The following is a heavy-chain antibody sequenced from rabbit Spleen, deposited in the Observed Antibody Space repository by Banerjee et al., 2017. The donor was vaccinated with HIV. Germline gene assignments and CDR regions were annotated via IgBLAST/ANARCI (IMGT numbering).Heavy chain of an antibody. V-gene: IGHV1S40*01. CDR2: IDTGSSGFT. CDR3: ARDAGTSFSTYGMDL. D-gene: IGHD8-1*01. J-gene: IGHJ6*01. Sequence: QSLEESGGDLVKPGASLTLTCIASGVSFSGNSYMCWVRQAPGKGLEWIVCIDTGSSGFTYFASWAKGRFTISKSSSTAVTLQMAILTAADPPTYFCARDAGTSFSTYGMDLWDPGTLVTVS. CDR1: GVSFSGNSY.